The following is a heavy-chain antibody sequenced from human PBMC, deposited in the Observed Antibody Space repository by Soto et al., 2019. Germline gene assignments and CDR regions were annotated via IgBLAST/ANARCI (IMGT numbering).Heavy chain of an antibody. Sequence: EVQLVESGGGLVQPGGSLGLSCAASGFTVSSNYMSWVRQAPGKGLEWVSVIYSGGSTYYADSVKGRFTISRHNSKNTLYLLMNSLRAEDTAVYYCARDFRPPYGVRYFDYWGQGTLVTVSP. CDR1: GFTVSSNY. V-gene: IGHV3-53*04. D-gene: IGHD4-17*01. CDR2: IYSGGST. J-gene: IGHJ4*02. CDR3: ARDFRPPYGVRYFDY.